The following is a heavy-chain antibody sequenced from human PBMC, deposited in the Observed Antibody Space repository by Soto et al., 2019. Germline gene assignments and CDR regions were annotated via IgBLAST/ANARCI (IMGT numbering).Heavy chain of an antibody. Sequence: PGGSLRLSCAASGFTFSSYGMHWVRQAPGKGLEWVAVISYDGSNKYYADSVKGRFTISRDNSKNTLYLQMNSLRAEDTAVYYCARDGAEWSLSPYYDFWSGSIRGSGMDVWGQGTTVTVSS. J-gene: IGHJ6*02. V-gene: IGHV3-30*03. CDR3: ARDGAEWSLSPYYDFWSGSIRGSGMDV. D-gene: IGHD3-3*01. CDR1: GFTFSSYG. CDR2: ISYDGSNK.